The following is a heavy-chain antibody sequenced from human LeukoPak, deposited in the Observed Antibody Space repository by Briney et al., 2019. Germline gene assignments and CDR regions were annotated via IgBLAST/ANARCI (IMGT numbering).Heavy chain of an antibody. CDR2: IKQDGSEK. J-gene: IGHJ5*02. CDR1: GFTFSSYW. D-gene: IGHD2-2*01. CDR3: ARPGRVPAAMEYWFDP. Sequence: GGSLRLSCAASGFTFSSYWMSWVRQAPGKGLESVANIKQDGSEKYYVDSVKGRFTISRDNARNSLYLQMNSLRAEDTAVYYCARPGRVPAAMEYWFDPWGQGTLVTVSS. V-gene: IGHV3-7*01.